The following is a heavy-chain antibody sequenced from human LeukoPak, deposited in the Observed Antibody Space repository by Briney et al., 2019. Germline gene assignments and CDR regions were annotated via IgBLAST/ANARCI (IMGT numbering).Heavy chain of an antibody. V-gene: IGHV5-51*01. D-gene: IGHD1-26*01. Sequence: GESLKISCKGSAYRFANYWIGWVRQMPGKGLEWMGIIYPGDSDTRYSPSFEGQVTISADKSISTAYLRWSSLKASDSALYYCARLAGSYPGSPFDYWGQGTLVTVSS. J-gene: IGHJ4*02. CDR3: ARLAGSYPGSPFDY. CDR2: IYPGDSDT. CDR1: AYRFANYW.